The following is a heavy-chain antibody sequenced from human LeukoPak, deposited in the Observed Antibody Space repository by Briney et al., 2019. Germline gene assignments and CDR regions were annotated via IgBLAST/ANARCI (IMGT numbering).Heavy chain of an antibody. CDR2: IRISGNT. Sequence: SETLSLTCTVSGDSFSSSSHYWGWLRQPPGRGLEWIGSIRISGNTYYSPPLKSRVTISVDTSRNQFSLKLSSVTAADTAVYYCARHVYGEYGPGDYWGQGILVTVSS. J-gene: IGHJ4*02. CDR3: ARHVYGEYGPGDY. CDR1: GDSFSSSSHY. V-gene: IGHV4-39*01. D-gene: IGHD4-17*01.